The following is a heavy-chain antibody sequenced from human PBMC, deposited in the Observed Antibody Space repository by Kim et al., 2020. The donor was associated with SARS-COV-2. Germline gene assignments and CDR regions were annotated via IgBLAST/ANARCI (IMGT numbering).Heavy chain of an antibody. CDR3: AKDLWNYSAMDV. D-gene: IGHD2-21*01. CDR1: GFTFNCCA. Sequence: GGSLRLSCAASGFTFNCCAMTWVRQAPGKGPEWVSSISHDGTSSHYAGSVKGRFIISRDDSKNTLYLRLNNLRAEDTALYYCAKDLWNYSAMDVWGQGTTVTVSS. J-gene: IGHJ6*02. V-gene: IGHV3-23*01. CDR2: ISHDGTSS.